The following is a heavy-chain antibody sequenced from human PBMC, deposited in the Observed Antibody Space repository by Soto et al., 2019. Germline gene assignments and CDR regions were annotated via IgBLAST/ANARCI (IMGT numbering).Heavy chain of an antibody. CDR3: ARLISGSIAVAGTSNGGMDV. CDR1: GYRFASYW. Sequence: RGESLKISCKGSGYRFASYWIAWVRQVPGRGLEWMGIIYPGDSDTKYSPSFQGLVTMSVDKSTSTAYLQWNSLKAADTAVYYCARLISGSIAVAGTSNGGMDVWGQGTTVTVSS. D-gene: IGHD6-19*01. V-gene: IGHV5-51*01. J-gene: IGHJ6*02. CDR2: IYPGDSDT.